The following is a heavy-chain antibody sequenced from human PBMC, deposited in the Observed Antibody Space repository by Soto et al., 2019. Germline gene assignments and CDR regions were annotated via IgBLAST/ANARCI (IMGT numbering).Heavy chain of an antibody. CDR2: IYHSGST. CDR3: AKPSYGDYVAFVY. J-gene: IGHJ4*02. D-gene: IGHD4-17*01. Sequence: SETLSLTCAVSSGSISSSNWWSWVRQPPGKGLEWIGGIYHSGSTNYNPSLKSRVTISVDTSKNQFSLKLSSVTAADTAVYYCAKPSYGDYVAFVYWGQGTLVTVSS. V-gene: IGHV4-4*02. CDR1: SGSISSSNW.